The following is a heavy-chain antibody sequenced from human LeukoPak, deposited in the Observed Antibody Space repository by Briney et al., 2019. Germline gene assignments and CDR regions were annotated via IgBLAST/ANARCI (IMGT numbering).Heavy chain of an antibody. CDR1: GGSISSSSYY. V-gene: IGHV4-39*07. CDR3: ARDRGRD. CDR2: IYYSGST. J-gene: IGHJ4*02. Sequence: ETLSLTCTVPGGSISSSSYYWGWIRQPPGKGLEWIGSIYYSGSTYYNPSLKSRVTISVDTSKNQFSLKLSSVTAADTAVYYCARDRGRDWGQGTLVTVSS.